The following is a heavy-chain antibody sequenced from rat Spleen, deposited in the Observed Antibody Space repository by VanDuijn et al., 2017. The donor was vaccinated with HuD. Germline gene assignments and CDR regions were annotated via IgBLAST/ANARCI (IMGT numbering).Heavy chain of an antibody. D-gene: IGHD1-11*01. CDR3: TRHLVYGGNLYYFDY. CDR2: ISYYGIST. V-gene: IGHV5-29*01. CDR1: GFIFSNFD. J-gene: IGHJ2*01. Sequence: EVQLVESGGGLVQPGGSLKLSCAASGFIFSNFDMAWVRQTPTKGLEWVAAISYYGISTYYRDSVRGRFTISSDNAKTTLYLQMDSLRSEDTATYYCTRHLVYGGNLYYFDYWGQGVMVSVSS.